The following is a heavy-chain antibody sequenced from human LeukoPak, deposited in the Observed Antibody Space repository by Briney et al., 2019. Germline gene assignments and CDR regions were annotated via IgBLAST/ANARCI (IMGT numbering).Heavy chain of an antibody. CDR2: MNSDGSIT. J-gene: IGHJ4*02. CDR3: AKENESPDL. Sequence: GGSLRLSCAASGFTFGIYWMHWVRQTPGEGLVWVSNMNSDGSITNYADSVKGRFTISRDNAKNTLYLQMNSLGVEDTGIYYCAKENESPDLWGQGTLVTVSS. V-gene: IGHV3-74*01. CDR1: GFTFGIYW. D-gene: IGHD3/OR15-3a*01.